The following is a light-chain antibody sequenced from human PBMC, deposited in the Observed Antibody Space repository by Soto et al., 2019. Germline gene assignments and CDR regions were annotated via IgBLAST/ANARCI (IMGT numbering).Light chain of an antibody. CDR2: DAS. CDR1: QSISMW. V-gene: IGKV1-5*01. J-gene: IGKJ1*01. CDR3: QQYNSYPLT. Sequence: DIQNTQSPSTLSTTVGDRVTITCRASQSISMWLAWYQQKPGKAPKLLIYDASTLESGVPSSFSGSGSGTEFTLTISGLQPDDFATYYCQQYNSYPLTFGQGTKVDIK.